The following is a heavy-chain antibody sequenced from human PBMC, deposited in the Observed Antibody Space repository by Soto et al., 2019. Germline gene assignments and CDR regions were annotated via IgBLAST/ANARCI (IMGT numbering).Heavy chain of an antibody. J-gene: IGHJ3*02. CDR1: GGSFSGYY. CDR3: ARGTRDLNAFDI. CDR2: INHSGST. V-gene: IGHV4-34*01. Sequence: SETLSLTCAVYGGSFSGYYWSWIRQPPGKGLEWIGEINHSGSTNCNSSLKSRVTMSVDTSKNQISLKLSSVTAADTAVYYCARGTRDLNAFDIWGQGTMVTVSS.